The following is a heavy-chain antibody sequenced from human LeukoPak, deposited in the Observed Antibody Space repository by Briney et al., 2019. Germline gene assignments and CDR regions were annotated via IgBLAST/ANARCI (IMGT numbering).Heavy chain of an antibody. CDR2: INPSGGGT. Sequence: GASVKVSCKASGYTFTNYYIHWVRQAPVQGLEWMGIINPSGGGTSYAQKFQGRVTMTRDTSTSTVYMELSSLRSEDAAVYYCARPGHSSGSYYPDYWGQGTLVTVSS. V-gene: IGHV1-46*01. CDR1: GYTFTNYY. J-gene: IGHJ4*02. D-gene: IGHD3-22*01. CDR3: ARPGHSSGSYYPDY.